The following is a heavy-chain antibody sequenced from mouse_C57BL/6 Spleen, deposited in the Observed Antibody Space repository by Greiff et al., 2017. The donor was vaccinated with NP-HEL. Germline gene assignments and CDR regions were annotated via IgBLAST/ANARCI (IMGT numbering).Heavy chain of an antibody. CDR2: INPNNGGT. Sequence: EVQLQQSGPELVKPGASVKIPCKASGYTFTDYNMDWVKQSHGKSLEWIGDINPNNGGTIYNQKFKGKATLTVDKSSSTAYMELRSLTSEDTAVYYFARSDGIVLRSYAMDYWGQGTSVTVSS. CDR3: ARSDGIVLRSYAMDY. V-gene: IGHV1-18*01. CDR1: GYTFTDYN. D-gene: IGHD1-1*01. J-gene: IGHJ4*01.